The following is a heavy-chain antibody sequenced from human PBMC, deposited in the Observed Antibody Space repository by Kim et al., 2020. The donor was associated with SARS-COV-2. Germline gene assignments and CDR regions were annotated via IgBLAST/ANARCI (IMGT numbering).Heavy chain of an antibody. V-gene: IGHV3-21*01. J-gene: IGHJ4*02. Sequence: GGSLRLSCAASGFTFSSYSMNWVRQAPGKGLEGVSSISSSSRYIYYADSVKGRVTISRDNAKNSLYLQMNSLRAEDTAVYYCARDFIAVAGDYYFDCWGQGTLVTVSS. D-gene: IGHD6-19*01. CDR3: ARDFIAVAGDYYFDC. CDR1: GFTFSSYS. CDR2: ISSSSRYI.